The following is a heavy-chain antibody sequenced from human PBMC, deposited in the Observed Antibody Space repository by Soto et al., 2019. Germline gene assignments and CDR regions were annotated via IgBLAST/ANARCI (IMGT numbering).Heavy chain of an antibody. V-gene: IGHV3-30-3*01. CDR1: GFTFSSYA. CDR3: ARDLGAGWDSTVGMDV. D-gene: IGHD1-26*01. CDR2: ISYDGSNK. Sequence: GGSLRLSCAASGFTFSSYAMHWVRQAPGKGLEWVAVISYDGSNKYYADSVKGRFTISRDNSKNTLYLQMNSLRAEDTAVYYCARDLGAGWDSTVGMDVWGQGTTVTVSS. J-gene: IGHJ6*02.